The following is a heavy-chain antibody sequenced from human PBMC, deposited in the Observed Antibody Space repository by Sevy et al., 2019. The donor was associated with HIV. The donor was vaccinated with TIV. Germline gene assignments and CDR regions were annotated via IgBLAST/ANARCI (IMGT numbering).Heavy chain of an antibody. V-gene: IGHV3-21*01. Sequence: GGSLRLSCAASGFTFSSYSMNWVRQAPGKGLEWVSSISSSSSYIYYADSVKGRFTISRDNAKNSLYLQMNSLRAEDTGVYYCAGDNPPRDYGDYNYYYYGMDVWGQGTTVTVSS. J-gene: IGHJ6*02. CDR1: GFTFSSYS. D-gene: IGHD4-17*01. CDR3: AGDNPPRDYGDYNYYYYGMDV. CDR2: ISSSSSYI.